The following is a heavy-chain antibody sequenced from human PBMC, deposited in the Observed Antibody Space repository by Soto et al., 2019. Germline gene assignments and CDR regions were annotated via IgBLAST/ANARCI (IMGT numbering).Heavy chain of an antibody. D-gene: IGHD2-2*01. CDR2: IWYDGSNK. V-gene: IGHV3-33*01. J-gene: IGHJ4*02. Sequence: PGGSLRLSCAASGFTFSSSGMHWVRQAPGKGLEWVAVIWYDGSNKYYADSVKGRFTISRDNSKHTLYLKMNSLRAEDTAVYYCARDRMIGYGSSTSCPSRRYVSYWGQGTLVTVSS. CDR3: ARDRMIGYGSSTSCPSRRYVSY. CDR1: GFTFSSSG.